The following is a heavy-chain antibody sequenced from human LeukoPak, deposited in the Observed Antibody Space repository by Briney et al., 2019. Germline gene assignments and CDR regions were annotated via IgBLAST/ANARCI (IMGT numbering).Heavy chain of an antibody. CDR2: ISSNGGST. D-gene: IGHD3-22*01. V-gene: IGHV3-64*01. CDR3: ARYHYDSSGYYYDY. J-gene: IGHJ4*02. Sequence: PGGSLRLSCGASGFTFSSYAMHWVPQAPGKGLEYVSAISSNGGSTYYANSVKGRFTISRDNSKTTLYLQMGSLRAEDMAVYYCARYHYDSSGYYYDYWGQGTLVTVSS. CDR1: GFTFSSYA.